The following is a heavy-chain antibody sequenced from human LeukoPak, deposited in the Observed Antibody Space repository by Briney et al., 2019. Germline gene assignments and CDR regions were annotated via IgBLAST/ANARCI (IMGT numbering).Heavy chain of an antibody. CDR2: ISGSGGST. D-gene: IGHD2-2*01. V-gene: IGHV3-23*01. CDR1: GFTFSSYA. CDR3: ARDYGAWLVPDGIMYYFDY. J-gene: IGHJ4*02. Sequence: PGGSLRLSCAASGFTFSSYAMSWVRQAPGKGLEWVSAISGSGGSTYYADSVKGRFTISRDNSKNTLYLQMNSLRAEDTAVYYCARDYGAWLVPDGIMYYFDYWGQGTLVTVSS.